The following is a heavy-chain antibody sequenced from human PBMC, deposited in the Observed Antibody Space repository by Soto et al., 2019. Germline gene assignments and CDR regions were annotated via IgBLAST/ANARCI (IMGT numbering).Heavy chain of an antibody. Sequence: PSETLSLTCTVSGASVGSGGYYWSWIRQVPGKGLEWIGYIKYSGTTHYSPSLKSRVNISFDKSKNQVFLNLRFVTGADTAVYFCGRVFGNTVYSFCFAPGGEGILVPVSS. V-gene: IGHV4-31*03. CDR2: IKYSGTT. J-gene: IGHJ5*02. CDR1: GASVGSGGYY. D-gene: IGHD3-9*01. CDR3: GRVFGNTVYSFCFAP.